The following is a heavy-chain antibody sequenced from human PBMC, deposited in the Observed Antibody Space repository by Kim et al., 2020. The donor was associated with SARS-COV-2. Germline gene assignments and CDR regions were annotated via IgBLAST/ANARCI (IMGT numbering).Heavy chain of an antibody. Sequence: VKCRFTTSRDNAKNSLYLHMNSLRAEDTALYYCAKYQDGSGSYTNYGMDVWGQGTTVTVSS. J-gene: IGHJ6*02. CDR3: AKYQDGSGSYTNYGMDV. D-gene: IGHD3-10*01. V-gene: IGHV3-9*01.